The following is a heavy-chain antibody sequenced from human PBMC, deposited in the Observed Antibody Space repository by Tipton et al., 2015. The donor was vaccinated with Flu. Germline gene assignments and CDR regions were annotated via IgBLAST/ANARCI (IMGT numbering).Heavy chain of an antibody. V-gene: IGHV4-4*07. CDR3: ARGGGSFQFDF. Sequence: TLSLTCIVSGGSITGYYWSWIRQPAGKGLEWIGRIYARVSTNYNPSLKSRVTMSADTSKNQFSLKLTSVTAADTAVYYCARGGGSFQFDFWGQGTLVTVSS. CDR2: IYARVST. D-gene: IGHD1-26*01. CDR1: GGSITGYY. J-gene: IGHJ4*02.